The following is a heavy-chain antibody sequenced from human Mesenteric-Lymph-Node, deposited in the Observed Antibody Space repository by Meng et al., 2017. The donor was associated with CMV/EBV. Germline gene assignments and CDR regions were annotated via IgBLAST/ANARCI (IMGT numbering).Heavy chain of an antibody. CDR2: IYYSGTT. CDR3: ARRVGYCSSTSCYTMNNWFDP. D-gene: IGHD2-2*02. V-gene: IGHV4-39*07. Sequence: GSLRLSCTVSGGSISSSSYYWGWIRQPPGTGLEWIGNIYYSGTTYYNPSLKSRVTISVDTSRNQFSLKLSSVTAADTAVYYCARRVGYCSSTSCYTMNNWFDPWGQGTLVTVSS. CDR1: GGSISSSSYY. J-gene: IGHJ5*02.